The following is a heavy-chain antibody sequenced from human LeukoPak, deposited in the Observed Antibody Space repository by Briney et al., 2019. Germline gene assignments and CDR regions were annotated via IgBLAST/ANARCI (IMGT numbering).Heavy chain of an antibody. Sequence: GESLKISCKGSGYTFTGYYMHWVRQAPGQGLEWMGRINPNSGGTNYAQKFQGRVTMTRDTSISTAYMELSRLRSDDTAVYYCAREGTAMADAFDIWGQGTMVTVSS. CDR1: GYTFTGYY. D-gene: IGHD5-18*01. V-gene: IGHV1-2*06. CDR2: INPNSGGT. CDR3: AREGTAMADAFDI. J-gene: IGHJ3*02.